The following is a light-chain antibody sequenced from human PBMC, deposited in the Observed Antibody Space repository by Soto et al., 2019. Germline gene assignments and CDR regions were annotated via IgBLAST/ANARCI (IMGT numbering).Light chain of an antibody. CDR1: QSVSSN. J-gene: IGKJ4*01. V-gene: IGKV3-15*01. CDR3: QQYNNWS. Sequence: EIVMTQSPATLSVYPGERATLSCRASQSVSSNLAWYQQKPGQAPRLLIYGASTRATGIPARFSGSGSGTEFTLTISSLQSEDFAVYYCQQYNNWSFGGGTK. CDR2: GAS.